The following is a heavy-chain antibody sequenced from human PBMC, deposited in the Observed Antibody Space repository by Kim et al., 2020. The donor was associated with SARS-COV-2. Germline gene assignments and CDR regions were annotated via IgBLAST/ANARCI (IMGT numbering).Heavy chain of an antibody. Sequence: PPGKVLEWIGHIYYSGSTYYNPSLKSRLTISLGTSKNQFSLKLNSVTAADTAVYYCARVTIFGVVINYWGQGTLVTVSS. D-gene: IGHD3-3*01. CDR3: ARVTIFGVVINY. CDR2: IYYSGST. V-gene: IGHV4-30-4*01. J-gene: IGHJ4*02.